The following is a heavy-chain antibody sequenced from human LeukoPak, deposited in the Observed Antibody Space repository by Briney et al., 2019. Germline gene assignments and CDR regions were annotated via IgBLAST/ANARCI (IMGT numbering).Heavy chain of an antibody. D-gene: IGHD1-26*01. CDR2: IYYSGTT. CDR3: ARGLTIVGSTSFHF. V-gene: IGHV4-59*01. CDR1: GGSISSYY. Sequence: PSETLSLTCNVSGGSISSYYWSWIRQPPGKGLEWIGYIYYSGTTNYSPSLESRVTISVDTSKNQFSLKLSSVTAADTAVYYCARGLTIVGSTSFHFWGQGALVTVSS. J-gene: IGHJ4*02.